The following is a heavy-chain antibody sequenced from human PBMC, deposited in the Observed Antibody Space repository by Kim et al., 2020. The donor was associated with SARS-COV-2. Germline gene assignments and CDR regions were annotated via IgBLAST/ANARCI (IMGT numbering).Heavy chain of an antibody. J-gene: IGHJ4*02. CDR3: ARDVGYCSSTSCYGGEYFDY. CDR2: IYTSGST. CDR1: GGSISSGSYY. Sequence: SETLSLTCTVSGGSISSGSYYWSWIRQPAGKGLEWIGRIYTSGSTNYNPSLKSRVTISVDTSKNQFSLKLSSVTAADTAVYYCARDVGYCSSTSCYGGEYFDYWGQGTLVTVSS. V-gene: IGHV4-61*02. D-gene: IGHD2-2*01.